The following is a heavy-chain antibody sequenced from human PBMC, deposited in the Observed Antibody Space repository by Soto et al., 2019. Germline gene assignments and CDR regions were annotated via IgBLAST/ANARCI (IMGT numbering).Heavy chain of an antibody. CDR3: ARDQLGDGYDAFDI. CDR2: IIPIFGTA. CDR1: GGTFSSYA. D-gene: IGHD4-17*01. Sequence: SVKVSCKASGGTFSSYAISWVRQAPGQGLEWMGGIIPIFGTANYAQKFQGRVTITADESTSTAYMELSSLRSEDTAVYYCARDQLGDGYDAFDISGHGTMLTVSS. V-gene: IGHV1-69*13. J-gene: IGHJ3*02.